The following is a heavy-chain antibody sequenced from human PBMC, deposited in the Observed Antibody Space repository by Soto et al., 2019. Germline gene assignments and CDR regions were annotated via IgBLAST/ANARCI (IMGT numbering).Heavy chain of an antibody. CDR3: ARLGGYYQAFDN. CDR1: GGYISSGGYY. V-gene: IGHV4-31*03. CDR2: IYYTGTT. D-gene: IGHD3-22*01. Sequence: SEALSSTYTVSGGYISSGGYYCSWIRQHPGKGLEWIGYIYYTGTTTYNPSLKSRLTISEDTSKNQFSLKLRSVTSADTAVYYCARLGGYYQAFDNWGQGTLVTVSS. J-gene: IGHJ4*02.